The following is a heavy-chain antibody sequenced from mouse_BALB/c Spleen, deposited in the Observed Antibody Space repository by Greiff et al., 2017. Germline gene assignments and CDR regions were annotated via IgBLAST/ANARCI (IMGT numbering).Heavy chain of an antibody. Sequence: EVKLQESGPGLVKPSQSLSLTCTVTGYSITSDYAWNWIRQFPGNKLEWMGYISYSGSTSYNPSLKSRISITRDTSKNQFFLQLNSVTTEDTATYYCARRSYYGSYYFDYWGQGTTLTVSS. D-gene: IGHD1-1*01. CDR3: ARRSYYGSYYFDY. J-gene: IGHJ2*01. CDR1: GYSITSDYA. V-gene: IGHV3-2*02. CDR2: ISYSGST.